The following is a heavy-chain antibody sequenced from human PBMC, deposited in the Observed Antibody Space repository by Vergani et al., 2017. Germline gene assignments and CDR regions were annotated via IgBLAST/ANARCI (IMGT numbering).Heavy chain of an antibody. CDR2: IYSGGST. V-gene: IGHV3-53*01. Sequence: EVQLVESGGGLVKPGGSLRLSCAASGFTVSSNYMSWVRQAPGKGLEWVSVIYSGGSTYYADSVKGRFTISRDNSKNTLYLQMNSLRAEDTAVYYCAKGEAIVVVPAALDYWGQGTLVTVSS. CDR3: AKGEAIVVVPAALDY. CDR1: GFTVSSNY. J-gene: IGHJ4*02. D-gene: IGHD2-2*01.